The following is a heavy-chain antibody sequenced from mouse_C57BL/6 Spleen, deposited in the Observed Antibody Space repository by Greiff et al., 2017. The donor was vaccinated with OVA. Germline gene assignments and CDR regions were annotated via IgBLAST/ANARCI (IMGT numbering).Heavy chain of an antibody. V-gene: IGHV7-1*01. Sequence: DVMLVESGGGLVQSGRSLRLSCATSGFTFSDFYMEWVRQAPGKGLEWIAASRNKANDYTTEYSASVKGRFIVSRDTSQSILYLQMNALRAEDTAIYYCARDAPYWDAMDYWGQGTSVTVSS. CDR1: GFTFSDFY. CDR3: ARDAPYWDAMDY. CDR2: SRNKANDYTT. J-gene: IGHJ4*01. D-gene: IGHD4-1*01.